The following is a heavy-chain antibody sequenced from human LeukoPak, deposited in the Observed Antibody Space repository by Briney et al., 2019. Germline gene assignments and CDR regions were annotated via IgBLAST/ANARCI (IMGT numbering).Heavy chain of an antibody. V-gene: IGHV3-74*01. D-gene: IGHD3-10*01. CDR3: SGGGSITVAGY. CDR2: INSDGSST. J-gene: IGHJ4*02. Sequence: PGGSLRLSCAASGFTFSNSFMHWVRQAPGKGLVWVSRINSDGSSTSYADSVKGRFTISRDNAKNTLFLQMNSLRAEDSAVYYCSGGGSITVAGYWGQGTLVTVSS. CDR1: GFTFSNSF.